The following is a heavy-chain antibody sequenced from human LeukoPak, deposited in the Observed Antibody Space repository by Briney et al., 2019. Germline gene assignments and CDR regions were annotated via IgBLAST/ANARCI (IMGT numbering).Heavy chain of an antibody. Sequence: ASVEVSCKASGYTFDTYVISWVRQAPGQGLEWMGGISGYNGDTNYAQKFQGRVTTTTDTSTSTAYMEVRSLRSDDTAFYYCARAAAVAARLDYWGRGTLVTVSS. V-gene: IGHV1-18*01. CDR3: ARAAAVAARLDY. D-gene: IGHD6-19*01. J-gene: IGHJ4*02. CDR1: GYTFDTYV. CDR2: ISGYNGDT.